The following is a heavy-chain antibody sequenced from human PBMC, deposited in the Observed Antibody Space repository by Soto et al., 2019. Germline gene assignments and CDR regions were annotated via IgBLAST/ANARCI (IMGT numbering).Heavy chain of an antibody. V-gene: IGHV2-5*01. Sequence: QITLKESGPTLVKPTQTLTLTCTFSGFSLSTSGVGVGWIRQPPGKALEWLALIYWNDDKRYSPSLKSRLTNTKDTSKNQVVLTMTNMDPVDTATYYCAHRLGYSDGFQYYFDYWGQGTLVTVSS. CDR2: IYWNDDK. J-gene: IGHJ4*02. D-gene: IGHD5-18*01. CDR1: GFSLSTSGVG. CDR3: AHRLGYSDGFQYYFDY.